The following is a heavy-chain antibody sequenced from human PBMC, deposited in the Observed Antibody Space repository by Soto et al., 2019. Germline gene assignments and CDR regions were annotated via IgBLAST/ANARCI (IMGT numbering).Heavy chain of an antibody. J-gene: IGHJ4*02. CDR3: AKDVAAAGMLYFDY. CDR2: ISYDGSNK. CDR1: GFTFSSYG. D-gene: IGHD6-13*01. Sequence: GGSLRLSCAASGFTFSSYGMHWVRQAPGKGLEWVAVISYDGSNKYYADSVKGRFTISRDNSKNTLYLQMNSLRAEDTAVYYCAKDVAAAGMLYFDYWGQGTLVTVS. V-gene: IGHV3-30*18.